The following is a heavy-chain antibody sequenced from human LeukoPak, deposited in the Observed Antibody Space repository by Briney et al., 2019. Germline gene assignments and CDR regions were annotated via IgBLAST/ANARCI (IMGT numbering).Heavy chain of an antibody. D-gene: IGHD3-16*02. J-gene: IGHJ3*02. Sequence: SETLSLTCTVSGGSISSYYWSWIRQPPGKGLEWIGYIYYSGSTNYNPSLKSRVTISVDKSKNQFSLKLSSVTAADTAVYYCASFTIDYVWGSYRVRAFDIWGQGTMVTVSS. CDR1: GGSISSYY. V-gene: IGHV4-59*12. CDR2: IYYSGST. CDR3: ASFTIDYVWGSYRVRAFDI.